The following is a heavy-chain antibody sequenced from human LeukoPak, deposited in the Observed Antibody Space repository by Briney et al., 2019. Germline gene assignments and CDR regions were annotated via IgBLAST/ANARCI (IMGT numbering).Heavy chain of an antibody. V-gene: IGHV3-23*01. CDR2: IRASGGST. Sequence: GGSLRLSCEASGFTFSNYAMSWVRQAPGKGLEWVSSIRASGGSTYYADSVKGRFTISRDNSKNTLFLQMNSLRAEDTALYYCAKEVLDDNWITIDYWGQGILVSVSS. CDR3: AKEVLDDNWITIDY. CDR1: GFTFSNYA. J-gene: IGHJ4*02. D-gene: IGHD1-1*01.